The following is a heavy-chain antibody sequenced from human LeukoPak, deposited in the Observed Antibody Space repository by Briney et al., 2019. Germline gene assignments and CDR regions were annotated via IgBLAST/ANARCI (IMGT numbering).Heavy chain of an antibody. D-gene: IGHD3-10*01. CDR2: ISTSGSTI. Sequence: GGSLRLSCAASGFTFSSYSMNWVRQAPGKGLEWVSYISTSGSTIDYADSVKGRFTISRDNARNSLYLQMNSLRAEDTAVYYCAIPPLSGTGSSRPLAGMDVWGQGTTVTVSS. J-gene: IGHJ6*02. CDR3: AIPPLSGTGSSRPLAGMDV. V-gene: IGHV3-48*04. CDR1: GFTFSSYS.